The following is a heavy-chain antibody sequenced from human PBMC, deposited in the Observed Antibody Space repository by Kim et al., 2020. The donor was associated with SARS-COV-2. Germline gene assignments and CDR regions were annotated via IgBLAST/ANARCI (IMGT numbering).Heavy chain of an antibody. Sequence: SETLSLTCTISGASIGTDYWTWIRQSPGRGLEWIGYIFYPGKPSYNPSLRSRVSLSLDTSRNQFSLRLNSVTAADTAVYFCARLPDINGWPFDYWAQGTLVTVSS. D-gene: IGHD6-19*01. CDR1: GASIGTDY. CDR3: ARLPDINGWPFDY. CDR2: IFYPGKP. V-gene: IGHV4-59*08. J-gene: IGHJ4*02.